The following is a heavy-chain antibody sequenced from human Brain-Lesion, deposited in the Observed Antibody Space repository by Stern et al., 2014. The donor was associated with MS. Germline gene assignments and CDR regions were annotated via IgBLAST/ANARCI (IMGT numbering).Heavy chain of an antibody. CDR1: GFTFRDHY. CDR3: ARGFHSFDS. CDR2: SRNKPNSYTT. Sequence: EVQLVPSGGGLVRPGGSLRLSWAVSGFTFRDHYMDWVRQAPGKGLEWVGRSRNKPNSYTTEYAASVKGRFTVSRDDSKNLLYLQMNSLKPDDTAVYYCARGFHSFDSWGQGTLVTVSS. J-gene: IGHJ4*02. V-gene: IGHV3-72*01.